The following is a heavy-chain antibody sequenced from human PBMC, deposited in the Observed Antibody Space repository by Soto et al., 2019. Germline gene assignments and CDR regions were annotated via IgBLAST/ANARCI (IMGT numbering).Heavy chain of an antibody. CDR3: AKDLGY. Sequence: GGSLRLSCAASGFTFSSYGMHWVRQAPGKGLEWVAVISYDGSNKYYADSVKGRFTISRDNSKNTLYLQMNSLRAEDTAVYYCAKDLGYWGQGTLVTVSS. J-gene: IGHJ4*02. V-gene: IGHV3-30*18. CDR2: ISYDGSNK. CDR1: GFTFSSYG.